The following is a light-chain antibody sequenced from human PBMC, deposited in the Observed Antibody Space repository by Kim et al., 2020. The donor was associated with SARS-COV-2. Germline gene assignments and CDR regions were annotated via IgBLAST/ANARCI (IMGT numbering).Light chain of an antibody. V-gene: IGKV3-11*01. CDR3: QQCNNWPLT. Sequence: EIVLTQSPATLSLSPGERATLSCRASQSINIYLAWYQQKPGQAPRLLIYDASNRATGIPARFTGSGSGTDFSLTISSLEPEDFAVYYCQQCNNWPLTFGGGTKVEI. CDR2: DAS. CDR1: QSINIY. J-gene: IGKJ4*01.